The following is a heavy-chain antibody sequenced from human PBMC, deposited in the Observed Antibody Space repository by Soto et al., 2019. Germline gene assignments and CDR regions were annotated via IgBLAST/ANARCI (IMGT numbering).Heavy chain of an antibody. V-gene: IGHV1-58*01. CDR3: AIAYGSGSYFDY. Sequence: ASVKVSCKASGFTFTSSAVQWVRQARGQRLEWIGWIVVGSGNTNYAQKKQERVTITRDMSTSTAYMELSRLRSDDTAVYYCAIAYGSGSYFDYWGQGTLVTVSS. D-gene: IGHD3-10*01. CDR1: GFTFTSSA. J-gene: IGHJ4*02. CDR2: IVVGSGNT.